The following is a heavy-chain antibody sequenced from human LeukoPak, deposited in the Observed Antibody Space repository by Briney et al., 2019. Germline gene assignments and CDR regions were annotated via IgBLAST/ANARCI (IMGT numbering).Heavy chain of an antibody. J-gene: IGHJ4*02. Sequence: ATVKVSCKASGYTFTSYYMHWVRQAPAHALEWMGMINPSVGSTSYAQKFQARVTMTRDTSTSTVYMELSSLRSEDTAVYYCARAALGMRGGDMSFDYWGQGTLVTVSP. CDR3: ARAALGMRGGDMSFDY. CDR2: INPSVGST. V-gene: IGHV1-46*01. D-gene: IGHD3-16*01. CDR1: GYTFTSYY.